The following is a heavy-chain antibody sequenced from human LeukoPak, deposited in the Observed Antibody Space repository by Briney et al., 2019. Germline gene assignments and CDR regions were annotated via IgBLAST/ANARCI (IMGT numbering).Heavy chain of an antibody. Sequence: KASETLSLTCTVSGGSISSGDYYWSWIRQPPGKGLEWIGYIYYSGSTNYNPSLKSRVTISVDTSKNQFSLKLSSVTAADTAVYYCARSSPVGSYFDYWGQGTLVTISS. J-gene: IGHJ4*02. V-gene: IGHV4-30-4*08. CDR2: IYYSGST. CDR1: GGSISSGDYY. CDR3: ARSSPVGSYFDY. D-gene: IGHD2-2*03.